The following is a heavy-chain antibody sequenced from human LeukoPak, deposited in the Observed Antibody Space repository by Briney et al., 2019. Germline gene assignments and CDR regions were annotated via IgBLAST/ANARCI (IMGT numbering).Heavy chain of an antibody. CDR3: AKDPYCSSTSCYFVGY. CDR1: GFTFSSYA. Sequence: PGGSLRLSCAASGFTFSSYAMSWVRQAPGKGLEWVSAISGSGGSTYSADSVKGRFTISRDNSKNTLYLQMNSLRAEDTATFYCAKDPYCSSTSCYFVGYWGQGTLVTVSS. CDR2: ISGSGGST. V-gene: IGHV3-23*01. J-gene: IGHJ4*02. D-gene: IGHD2-2*01.